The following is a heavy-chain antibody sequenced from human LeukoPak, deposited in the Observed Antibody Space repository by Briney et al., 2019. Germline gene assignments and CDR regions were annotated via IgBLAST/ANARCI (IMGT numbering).Heavy chain of an antibody. J-gene: IGHJ4*02. CDR1: GGSFSGYY. Sequence: SETPSLTCAVYGGSFSGYYWSWIRQPPGKGLEWIGEINHSGITNYNPSLKSRVTISVDTSKNQFSLKLTSVTAADTAVYYCARSYYYESSGYGDFDYWGQGALVTVSS. CDR2: INHSGIT. V-gene: IGHV4-34*01. D-gene: IGHD3-22*01. CDR3: ARSYYYESSGYGDFDY.